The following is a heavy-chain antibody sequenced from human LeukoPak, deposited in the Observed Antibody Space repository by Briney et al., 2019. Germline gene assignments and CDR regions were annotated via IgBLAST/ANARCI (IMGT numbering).Heavy chain of an antibody. CDR3: ARDLGHSRHYEY. CDR2: ISQDGSET. V-gene: IGHV3-7*01. CDR1: GFTFNSFF. Sequence: GGSLRLSCAASGFTFNSFFLNWVRLTPGRELEWLACISQDGSETFYMDSVRGRFTISRDNTKNSLYLQMDSLRAEDTAVYFCARDLGHSRHYEYWGQGALVTVSS. D-gene: IGHD7-27*01. J-gene: IGHJ4*02.